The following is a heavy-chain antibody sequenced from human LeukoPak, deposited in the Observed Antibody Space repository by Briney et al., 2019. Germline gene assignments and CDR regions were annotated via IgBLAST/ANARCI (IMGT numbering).Heavy chain of an antibody. Sequence: PGGSLRLSCEASGFTFSSYSLHWVRQAPGKGLEWVSSIGCTTNTNYYIYYADSVKGRFTISRDDAKNSVYLQMNSLRVDDTAVYYCARLERVGWGQGTQVTVSS. V-gene: IGHV3-21*06. D-gene: IGHD3-3*01. J-gene: IGHJ4*02. CDR3: ARLERVG. CDR2: IGCTTNTNYYI. CDR1: GFTFSSYS.